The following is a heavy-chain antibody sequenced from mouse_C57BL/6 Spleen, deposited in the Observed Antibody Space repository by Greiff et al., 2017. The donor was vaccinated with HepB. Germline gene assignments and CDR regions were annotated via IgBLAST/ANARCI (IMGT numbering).Heavy chain of an antibody. CDR2: INPSTGGT. CDR1: GYSFTGYY. Sequence: VQLQQSGPELVKPGASVKISCKASGYSFTGYYMNWVKQSPEKSLEWIGEINPSTGGTTYNQKFKAKATLTVDKSSSTAYMQLKSLTSEDSAVYYCARRENWDGYYFDYWGQGTTLTVSS. D-gene: IGHD4-1*01. J-gene: IGHJ2*01. CDR3: ARRENWDGYYFDY. V-gene: IGHV1-42*01.